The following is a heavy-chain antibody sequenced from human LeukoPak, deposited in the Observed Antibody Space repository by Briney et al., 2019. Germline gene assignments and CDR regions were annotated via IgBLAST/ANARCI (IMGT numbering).Heavy chain of an antibody. CDR2: IYYSGNT. V-gene: IGHV4-39*01. J-gene: IGHJ4*02. CDR1: GGSISSSSYY. CDR3: ARGVYSTSTDY. Sequence: SETLSLTCTVSGGSISSSSYYWGWIRQPPGKGLEWIGSIYYSGNTYYNASLKSQVSISIDTSKNQFSLKLSSVTAADTAAYYCARGVYSTSTDYWGQGTLVTVSS. D-gene: IGHD6-13*01.